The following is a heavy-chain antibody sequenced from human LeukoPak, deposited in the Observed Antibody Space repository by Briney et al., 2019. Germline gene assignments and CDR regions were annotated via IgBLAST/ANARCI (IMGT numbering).Heavy chain of an antibody. Sequence: SETLSLTWAVYGGSLRADFWSWIRQPPGKGLEWIGDIHPGGSTKYNPSLESRVTISVDTSKNQFSLRLTSVTAADTAVYYCARAPDRIRFDPWGQGALVTVSS. CDR1: GGSLRADF. CDR2: IHPGGST. V-gene: IGHV4-34*01. CDR3: ARAPDRIRFDP. D-gene: IGHD1-14*01. J-gene: IGHJ5*02.